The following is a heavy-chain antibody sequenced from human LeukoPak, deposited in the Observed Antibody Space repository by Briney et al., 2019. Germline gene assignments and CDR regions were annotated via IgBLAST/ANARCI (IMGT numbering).Heavy chain of an antibody. J-gene: IGHJ4*02. D-gene: IGHD4-23*01. Sequence: PGGSLRLSCAASGFTFSSYGMHWVRQAPGKGLEWVAVIWYDGSNKYYADSVKGRFTISRDNSKNTLYLQMNSLRAEDTAVYYCARDWTRWHYFDYWGQGTLVTVSS. CDR1: GFTFSSYG. CDR2: IWYDGSNK. CDR3: ARDWTRWHYFDY. V-gene: IGHV3-33*01.